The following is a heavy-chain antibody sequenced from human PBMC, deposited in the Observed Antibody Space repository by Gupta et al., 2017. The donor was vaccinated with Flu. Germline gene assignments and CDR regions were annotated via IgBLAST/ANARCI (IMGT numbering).Heavy chain of an antibody. J-gene: IGHJ4*02. D-gene: IGHD6-19*01. Sequence: QVQLQESGPGLVKPSQTLSLICTVSGGSIHSGHYYWSWIRQPADKGLEWIGRIYRSGGTNYNPSLKSRVAMSVDTSKNQFSLKLSSVTAADTAVYYCARGGGHTSGWQLDYWGQGTLVTVPP. CDR1: GGSIHSGHYY. CDR2: IYRSGGT. V-gene: IGHV4-61*02. CDR3: ARGGGHTSGWQLDY.